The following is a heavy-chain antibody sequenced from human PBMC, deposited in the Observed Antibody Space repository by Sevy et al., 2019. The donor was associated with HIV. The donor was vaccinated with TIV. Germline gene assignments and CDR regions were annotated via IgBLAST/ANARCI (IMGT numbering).Heavy chain of an antibody. J-gene: IGHJ5*02. CDR2: INPSSGGT. CDR1: GYTFICYY. D-gene: IGHD6-19*01. V-gene: IGHV1-2*06. CDR3: AGQTSGWYDWFDP. Sequence: ASVKVSCKASGYTFICYYMHWLRQAPGQGLEWIGRINPSSGGTKYTQMFQGRVTVTTDMSVSTAYMELIGLRSDDTAMYYCAGQTSGWYDWFDPWGQGALVTVSS.